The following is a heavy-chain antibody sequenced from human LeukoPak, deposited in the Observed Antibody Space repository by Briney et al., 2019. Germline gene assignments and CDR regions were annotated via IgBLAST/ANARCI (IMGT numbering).Heavy chain of an antibody. CDR3: ARVHSGYDFGNRKYYYFDY. CDR2: IYYRGST. J-gene: IGHJ4*02. D-gene: IGHD5-12*01. Sequence: SETLSLTCTVSGGSISNYYWSWIRQPPGKGLEWIGYIYYRGSTNYTPSLKSRVTISVDTSRNQFSLKLSSVTAADTAVYYCARVHSGYDFGNRKYYYFDYWGQGTLGTVSS. CDR1: GGSISNYY. V-gene: IGHV4-59*08.